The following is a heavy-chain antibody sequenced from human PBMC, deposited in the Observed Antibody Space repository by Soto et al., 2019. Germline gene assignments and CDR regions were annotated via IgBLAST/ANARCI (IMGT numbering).Heavy chain of an antibody. V-gene: IGHV1-3*01. D-gene: IGHD2-15*01. CDR3: ARSIGVLAVNFYYMDV. CDR2: ISGAHGNT. Sequence: QVQLVQSGAEVKKPGASMKVSCKASGYTFTSYTMHWVRQAPGQRLEWMGWISGAHGNTKYSQKFQGRVTITWDTSASTAYMELSSLRSEDSAVYYCARSIGVLAVNFYYMDVWGRGSTVTVSS. CDR1: GYTFTSYT. J-gene: IGHJ6*03.